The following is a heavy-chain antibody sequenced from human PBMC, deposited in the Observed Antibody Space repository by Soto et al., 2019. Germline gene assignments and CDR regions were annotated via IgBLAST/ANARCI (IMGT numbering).Heavy chain of an antibody. D-gene: IGHD3-22*01. CDR3: AKDRGYYDSSGYWFDP. V-gene: IGHV3-23*01. J-gene: IGHJ5*02. CDR2: ISGSGGST. Sequence: GGSLRLSCAASGFTFSSYAMSWVRQAPGKGLEWVSAISGSGGSTYYADSVKGRFTISRDNSKNTLDLQMNSLRAEDTAVYYCAKDRGYYDSSGYWFDPWGQGTLVTVSS. CDR1: GFTFSSYA.